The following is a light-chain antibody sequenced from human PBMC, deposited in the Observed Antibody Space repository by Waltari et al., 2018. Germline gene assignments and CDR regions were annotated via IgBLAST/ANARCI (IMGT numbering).Light chain of an antibody. J-gene: IGKJ1*01. Sequence: EIVLTQSPATLPLSPRDTAPLPCRTRKSVSSSLASYQQQPGQAPRLLIYDASNRATDIPARFSGSGSGTDFTLTISSLEPEDFAVDYWQQRINWPRTFGQGTKVEIK. V-gene: IGKV3-11*01. CDR3: QQRINWPRT. CDR2: DAS. CDR1: KSVSSS.